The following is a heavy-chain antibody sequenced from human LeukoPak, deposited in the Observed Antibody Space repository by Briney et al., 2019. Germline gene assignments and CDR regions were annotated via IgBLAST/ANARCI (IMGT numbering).Heavy chain of an antibody. CDR2: IIPIFGTA. CDR3: ARDLGDGYNDVDY. J-gene: IGHJ4*02. D-gene: IGHD5-24*01. V-gene: IGHV1-69*05. Sequence: GASVKVSCKASGGTFSSYAISWVRQAPGQGLEWMGRIIPIFGTANYAQKFQGRVTITTDESTNTAYMELSSLRSEDTAVYYCARDLGDGYNDVDYWGQGTLVTVSS. CDR1: GGTFSSYA.